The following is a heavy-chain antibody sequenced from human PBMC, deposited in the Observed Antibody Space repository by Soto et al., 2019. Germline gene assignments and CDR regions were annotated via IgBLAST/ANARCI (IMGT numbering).Heavy chain of an antibody. D-gene: IGHD2-21*02. Sequence: QVQLQESGPGLVKPSQTLSLTCTVSGGSISSGDYYWSWIRQPPGKGLEWIGYIYYSGSTYYNPSIKSRVTISVDTSKNQFSLKLSSVTAADTAVYYCARDCGGGDCYSNYWGQGTLVTVSS. CDR1: GGSISSGDYY. J-gene: IGHJ4*02. CDR2: IYYSGST. V-gene: IGHV4-30-4*01. CDR3: ARDCGGGDCYSNY.